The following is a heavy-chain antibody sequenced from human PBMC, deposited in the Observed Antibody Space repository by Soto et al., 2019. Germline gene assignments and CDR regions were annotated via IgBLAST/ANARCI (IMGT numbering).Heavy chain of an antibody. CDR2: ICYSGST. V-gene: IGHV4-59*08. Sequence: PSETLSLTCTVSGGSISSYYWSWIRQPPGKGLEWIGYICYSGSTNYKPSLKSRVTISVDASKNQFSLKLSSVTAADTAVSYCDGNTGSSWSTFAPWGQGTLVTVS. J-gene: IGHJ5*02. D-gene: IGHD6-13*01. CDR1: GGSISSYY. CDR3: DGNTGSSWSTFAP.